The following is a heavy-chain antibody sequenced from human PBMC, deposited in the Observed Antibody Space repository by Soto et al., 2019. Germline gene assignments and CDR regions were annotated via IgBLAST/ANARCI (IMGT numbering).Heavy chain of an antibody. CDR1: GYSFTSYW. J-gene: IGHJ6*02. CDR3: ARLCIAARAYYYYGMDV. CDR2: IDPSDSYT. Sequence: LGESLKISCKGSGYSFTSYWISWVRQMPGKGLEWMGRIDPSDSYTNYSPSFQGHVTISADKSISTAYLQWSSLKASDTAMYYCARLCIAARAYYYYGMDVWGQGTTVTVSS. D-gene: IGHD6-6*01. V-gene: IGHV5-10-1*01.